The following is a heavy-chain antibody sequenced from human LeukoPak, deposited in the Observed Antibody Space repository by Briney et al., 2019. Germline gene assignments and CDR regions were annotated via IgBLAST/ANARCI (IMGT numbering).Heavy chain of an antibody. V-gene: IGHV3-66*02. J-gene: IGHJ4*02. CDR3: ARAPGPIDY. CDR2: IYSGGST. Sequence: GGSLRLSCGASGFTFSTNAMSWVRQAPGKGLEWVSVIYSGGSTYYADSVKGRFTISRDNSKNTLYLQMNSLSAEDTAVYYCARAPGPIDYWGQGTLVTVSS. CDR1: GFTFSTNA.